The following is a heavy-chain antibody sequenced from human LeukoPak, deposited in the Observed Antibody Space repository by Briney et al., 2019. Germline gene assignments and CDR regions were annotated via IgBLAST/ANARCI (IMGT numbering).Heavy chain of an antibody. Sequence: HGESLKISCKASGYTFTHQWIAWVGQKSGSGLDWMRIIYPRDSDTRYSPPFQGHVSISAETPINTAYLEWSRLEASDTAIYYCARHSDVIGAIWGQGTLASVSS. V-gene: IGHV5-51*01. D-gene: IGHD3-10*01. CDR1: GYTFTHQW. J-gene: IGHJ4*02. CDR2: IYPRDSDT. CDR3: ARHSDVIGAI.